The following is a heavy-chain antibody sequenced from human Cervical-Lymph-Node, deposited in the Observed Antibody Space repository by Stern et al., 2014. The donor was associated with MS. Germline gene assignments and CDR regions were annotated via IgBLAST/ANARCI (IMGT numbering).Heavy chain of an antibody. J-gene: IGHJ4*02. CDR2: LKSKSEGETI. V-gene: IGHV3-15*01. CDR1: GFPFSQAW. CDR3: TTEEGFSGYSDY. D-gene: IGHD3-22*01. Sequence: EVQLVESGGGLVKPGGSLTLSCVVSGFPFSQAWVTLVRQAPGKGLEWVGRLKSKSEGETIDYAAALKGRFTISRDDSKNTLYLQMNSPKSDDTAVYYCTTEEGFSGYSDYWGQGTLVIVSS.